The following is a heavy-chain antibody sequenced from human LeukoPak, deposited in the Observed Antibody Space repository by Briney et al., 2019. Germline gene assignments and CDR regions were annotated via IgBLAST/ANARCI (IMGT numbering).Heavy chain of an antibody. CDR3: ARDVAPGRGYSYGYEDY. J-gene: IGHJ4*02. V-gene: IGHV3-30-3*01. Sequence: PGGSLRLSCAASGFTFSSYAMHWVRQAPGEGLEWVAVISYDGSNKYYADSVKGRFTISRDNSMNTLYLQMNSLRAEDTAVYYCARDVAPGRGYSYGYEDYWGQGTLVTVSS. D-gene: IGHD5-18*01. CDR2: ISYDGSNK. CDR1: GFTFSSYA.